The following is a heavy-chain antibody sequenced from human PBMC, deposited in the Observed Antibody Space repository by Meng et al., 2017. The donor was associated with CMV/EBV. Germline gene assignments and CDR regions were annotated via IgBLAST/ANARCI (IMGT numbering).Heavy chain of an antibody. CDR3: ARDSAVAGVVDY. V-gene: IGHV4-39*07. Sequence: LQRQEPGPGLVKPSETLSLTCTVSGGSISSSSYYWGWIRQPPGKGLEWIGSIYYSGSTYYNPSLKSRVTISVDTSKNQFSLKLSSVTAADTAVYYCARDSAVAGVVDYWGQGTLVTVSS. CDR1: GGSISSSSYY. J-gene: IGHJ4*02. CDR2: IYYSGST. D-gene: IGHD6-19*01.